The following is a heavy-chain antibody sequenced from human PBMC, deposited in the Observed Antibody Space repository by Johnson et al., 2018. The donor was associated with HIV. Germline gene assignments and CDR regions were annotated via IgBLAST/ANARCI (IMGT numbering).Heavy chain of an antibody. Sequence: QVHLVESGGGVVQPGGSLRLSCAASGFTFSNYGMHWVRQAPGKGLEWVAVIWYDGRNKYYADSVKGRITISRDNSKNTLYLQMNSLRAEDTAVYYCAKGDYFDTRAAFDSWGQGTVVIVSS. CDR3: AKGDYFDTRAAFDS. J-gene: IGHJ3*02. V-gene: IGHV3-33*03. D-gene: IGHD3-22*01. CDR2: IWYDGRNK. CDR1: GFTFSNYG.